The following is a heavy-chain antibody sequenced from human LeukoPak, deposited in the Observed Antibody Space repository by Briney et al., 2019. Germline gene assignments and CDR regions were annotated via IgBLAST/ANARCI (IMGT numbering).Heavy chain of an antibody. V-gene: IGHV3-30*04. CDR2: ISYDGSNK. CDR3: ARAVVPAARYPYGMDV. Sequence: GGSLRLSCAASGFTFSSYAMHWVRQAPGKGLEWVAVISYDGSNKYYADSVKGRFTISRDNSKNTLYLQMNSLRAEDTAVYYCARAVVPAARYPYGMDVWGKGTTVTVSS. J-gene: IGHJ6*04. D-gene: IGHD2-2*01. CDR1: GFTFSSYA.